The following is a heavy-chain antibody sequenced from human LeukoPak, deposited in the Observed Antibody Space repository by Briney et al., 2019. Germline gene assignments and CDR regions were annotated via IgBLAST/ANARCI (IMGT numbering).Heavy chain of an antibody. CDR1: GFTFSSYG. Sequence: PGRSLRLSCAASGFTFSSYGMHWVRQAPGKGLEWVAVISYDESNKYYADSVKGRFTISRDNSKNTLYLQMNSLRAEDTAVYYCAKATYYYDSSGYYFDYWGQGTLVTVSS. J-gene: IGHJ4*02. V-gene: IGHV3-30*18. CDR3: AKATYYYDSSGYYFDY. D-gene: IGHD3-22*01. CDR2: ISYDESNK.